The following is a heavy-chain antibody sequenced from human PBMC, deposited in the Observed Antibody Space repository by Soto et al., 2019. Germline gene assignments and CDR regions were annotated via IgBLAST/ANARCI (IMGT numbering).Heavy chain of an antibody. V-gene: IGHV3-43*01. J-gene: IGHJ6*02. D-gene: IGHD3-3*01. CDR2: ITWNGGNN. CDR1: GFRYDDYN. Sequence: GSPRLSRAAPGFRYDDYNIHRGRQASGTGLEWVSLITWNGGNNYYEASVKGRFTISRDGTTQSVSLQMTSLKREDTGVYYCARETLSFGSALDVWGQGTTVTVSS. CDR3: ARETLSFGSALDV.